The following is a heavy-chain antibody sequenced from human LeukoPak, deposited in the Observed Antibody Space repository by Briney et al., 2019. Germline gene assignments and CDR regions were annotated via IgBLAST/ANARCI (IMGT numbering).Heavy chain of an antibody. CDR2: IYHSGST. CDR3: ARLWYSSGWYNVGFDY. J-gene: IGHJ4*02. Sequence: SETLSLTCTVSGYSISSGYYWGWIRQPPGKGLEWIGSIYHSGSTYYNPSLKSRVTISVDTSKNQFSLKLSSVTAADTAVYYCARLWYSSGWYNVGFDYWGQGALVTVSS. V-gene: IGHV4-38-2*02. CDR1: GYSISSGYY. D-gene: IGHD6-19*01.